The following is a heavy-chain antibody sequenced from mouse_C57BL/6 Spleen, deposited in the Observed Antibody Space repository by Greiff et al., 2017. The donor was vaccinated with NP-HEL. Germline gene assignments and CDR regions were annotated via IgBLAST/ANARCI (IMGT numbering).Heavy chain of an antibody. CDR3: AKDYDEWFAY. J-gene: IGHJ3*01. D-gene: IGHD2-4*01. CDR1: GYAFSSSW. V-gene: IGHV1-82*01. Sequence: VKLMESGPELVKPGASVKISCKASGYAFSSSWMNWVKQRPGKGLEWIGRIYPGDGDTTYNGKFKGKATLTADKSSSTAYMQLSSLTSEDSAVYFCAKDYDEWFAYWGQGTLVTVSA. CDR2: IYPGDGDT.